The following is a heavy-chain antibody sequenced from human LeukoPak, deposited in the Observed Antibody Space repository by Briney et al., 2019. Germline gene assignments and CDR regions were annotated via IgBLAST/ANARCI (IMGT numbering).Heavy chain of an antibody. D-gene: IGHD3-10*01. J-gene: IGHJ4*02. Sequence: SQTLSLTCAVSGGSISSGGYSWSWIRQPPGKGLEWIGEINHSGSTNYNPSLKSRVTISVDTSKNQFSLKLSSVTAADTAVYYCARARVRGADCWGQGTLVTVSS. CDR2: INHSGST. CDR3: ARARVRGADC. CDR1: GGSISSGGYS. V-gene: IGHV4-30-2*01.